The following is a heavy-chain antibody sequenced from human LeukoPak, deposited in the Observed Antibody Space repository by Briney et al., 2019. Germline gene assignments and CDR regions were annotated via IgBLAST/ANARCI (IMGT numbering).Heavy chain of an antibody. D-gene: IGHD3-3*01. CDR1: GGSISSYY. J-gene: IGHJ3*02. V-gene: IGHV4-4*08. CDR2: IYTSGST. CDR3: ARMGYEGFDHDFWSGHYDAFDI. Sequence: SETLSLTCTVSGGSISSYYWSWIRQPPGKGLEWIGYIYTSGSTNYNPSLKSRVTISVDTSKNQFSLKLSSVTAADTAVYYCARMGYEGFDHDFWSGHYDAFDIWGQGTMVTVSS.